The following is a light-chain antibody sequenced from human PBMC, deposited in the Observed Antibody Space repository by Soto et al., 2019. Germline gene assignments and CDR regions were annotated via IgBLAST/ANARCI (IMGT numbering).Light chain of an antibody. Sequence: QAVVTQEPSLTVSPGGTVTLTCAPSSGAVTSGNYPNWFQQKPGQEPRALIYSTNHKYSWTPARFSGSLLGGKAALTLSGVQPEDEADYYCLLYYGGQLGVFGGGTKLTVL. CDR3: LLYYGGQLGV. J-gene: IGLJ2*01. CDR2: STN. V-gene: IGLV7-43*01. CDR1: SGAVTSGNY.